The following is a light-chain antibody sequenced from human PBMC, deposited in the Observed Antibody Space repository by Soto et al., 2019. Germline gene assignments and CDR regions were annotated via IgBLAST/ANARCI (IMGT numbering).Light chain of an antibody. V-gene: IGLV1-40*01. CDR3: QSYDSSLSGGV. Sequence: QSVLTQPPSVSGAPGQRVTISCTASSSNIGAGYDVHWYQQLPGTVPKLLIYGNSNRPSGVPDRFSGSKSGTSASLAITGLQAEDEADYYCQSYDSSLSGGVFGGGTKVTVL. CDR2: GNS. J-gene: IGLJ3*02. CDR1: SSNIGAGYD.